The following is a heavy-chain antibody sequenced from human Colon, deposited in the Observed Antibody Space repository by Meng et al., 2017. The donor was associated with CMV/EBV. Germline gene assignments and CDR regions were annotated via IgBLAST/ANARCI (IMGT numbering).Heavy chain of an antibody. D-gene: IGHD4-11*01. J-gene: IGHJ4*02. V-gene: IGHV3-21*01. CDR2: ISTRSRYI. CDR1: GFTFSSYG. Sequence: GGSLRLSCTVSGFTFSSYGMDWVRQAPGKELEWVASISTRSRYIFYSDSVKGRFSISRDDATNSLYLQMSSLRAEDTAVYYCARDNPSYRPLDYWGQGTLVTVSS. CDR3: ARDNPSYRPLDY.